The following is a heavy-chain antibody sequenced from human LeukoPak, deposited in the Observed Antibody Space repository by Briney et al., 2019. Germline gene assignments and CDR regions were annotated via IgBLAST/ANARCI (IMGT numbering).Heavy chain of an antibody. CDR1: GFTFSSYW. Sequence: GGSLRLSCAASGFTFSSYWMSWVRQAPGKGLEWVANIKQDGSEKYYVDSVKGRFTISRDNAKNSLYLQMNSLRAEDTAVYYCAGDQWPLPYDYWGQGTPVTVSS. V-gene: IGHV3-7*04. D-gene: IGHD6-19*01. CDR2: IKQDGSEK. J-gene: IGHJ4*02. CDR3: AGDQWPLPYDY.